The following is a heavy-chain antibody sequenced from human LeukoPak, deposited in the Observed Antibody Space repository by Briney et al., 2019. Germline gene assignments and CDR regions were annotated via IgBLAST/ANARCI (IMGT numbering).Heavy chain of an antibody. CDR3: ATEADDGTYGGWFDP. J-gene: IGHJ5*02. D-gene: IGHD4-17*01. Sequence: GGSLRLSCAPSGFTFSDYYMGWIRQAPRKGLQCVSYISASGDTIYYSHSVKGRFTISRDNAKNSLFMQMNRLRGDDTAMYYCATEADDGTYGGWFDPWGQGTQVTVSS. CDR1: GFTFSDYY. V-gene: IGHV3-11*01. CDR2: ISASGDTI.